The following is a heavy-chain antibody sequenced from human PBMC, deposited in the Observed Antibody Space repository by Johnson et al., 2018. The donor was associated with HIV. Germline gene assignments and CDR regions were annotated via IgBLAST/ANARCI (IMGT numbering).Heavy chain of an antibody. V-gene: IGHV3-53*01. D-gene: IGHD3-22*01. J-gene: IGHJ3*02. Sequence: VQLVESGGGLIQPGGSLRLSCAASGLTVSSSYMSWVRQAPGKGLEWVSVIYSGGGTYYVDSVKGRFTISRDNSKNTLYLQMNSLRAEDTAVYYCARDRGYWDAFDIWGQGTMVTVSS. CDR3: ARDRGYWDAFDI. CDR2: IYSGGGT. CDR1: GLTVSSSY.